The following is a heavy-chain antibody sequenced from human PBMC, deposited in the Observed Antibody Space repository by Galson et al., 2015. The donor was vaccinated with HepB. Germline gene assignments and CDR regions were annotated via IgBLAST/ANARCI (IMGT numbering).Heavy chain of an antibody. J-gene: IGHJ3*02. V-gene: IGHV3-49*04. CDR1: GFTFGDYA. Sequence: SLRLSCAASGFTFGDYAMSWVRQAPGKGLEWVGFIRSKAYGGTTEYAASVKGRFTTSRDDSKSIAYLQMNSLKTEDTAVYYCTRATVTAAFDIWGQGTMVTVSS. CDR3: TRATVTAAFDI. CDR2: IRSKAYGGTT. D-gene: IGHD4-17*01.